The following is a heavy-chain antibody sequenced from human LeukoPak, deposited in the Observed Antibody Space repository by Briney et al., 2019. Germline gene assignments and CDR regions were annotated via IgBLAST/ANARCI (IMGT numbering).Heavy chain of an antibody. Sequence: GGSLRLSCAASGFTFSSYGMHWVRQAPGKGLEWVAVIWYDGSNKYYADSVKGRFTISRDNSKNTLYLQMNSLRAEDTAVYYCARDYRRWGSSLGYFDYWGQGTLVTVSS. CDR1: GFTFSSYG. D-gene: IGHD6-6*01. CDR3: ARDYRRWGSSLGYFDY. CDR2: IWYDGSNK. V-gene: IGHV3-33*01. J-gene: IGHJ4*02.